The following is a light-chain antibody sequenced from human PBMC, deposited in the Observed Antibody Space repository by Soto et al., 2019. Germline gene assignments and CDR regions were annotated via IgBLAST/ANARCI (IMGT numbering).Light chain of an antibody. J-gene: IGKJ5*01. CDR3: QQRNNWPPSIT. V-gene: IGKV3-11*01. Sequence: EIVLTQSPVTLSLSPRDRATLSCRASQSIASHLAWYQQKPGQAPRLLIHDASSRATGIPARFSGSGSGTDFTLTISSLEPEDFAVYYCQQRNNWPPSITFGPGTRLEIK. CDR1: QSIASH. CDR2: DAS.